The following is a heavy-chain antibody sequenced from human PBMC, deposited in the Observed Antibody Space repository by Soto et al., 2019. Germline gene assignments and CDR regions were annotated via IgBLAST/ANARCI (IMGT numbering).Heavy chain of an antibody. CDR3: AKSGGWYAYYYYYMDV. D-gene: IGHD6-19*01. J-gene: IGHJ6*03. CDR2: ISGSGGST. CDR1: GFTFSSYA. V-gene: IGHV3-23*01. Sequence: GGSLRLSCAASGFTFSSYAMSWARQAPGKGLEWVSAISGSGGSTYYADSVKGRFTISRDNSKNTLYLQMNSLRAEDTAVYYCAKSGGWYAYYYYYMDVWGKGTTVTVSS.